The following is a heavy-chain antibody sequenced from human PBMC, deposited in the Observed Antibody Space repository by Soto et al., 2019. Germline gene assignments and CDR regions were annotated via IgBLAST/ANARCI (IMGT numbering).Heavy chain of an antibody. D-gene: IGHD6-6*01. Sequence: PGGSLRLSCGGSGFTFRSFEMNWVRQTPGKGLEWLSYIGRSGETIYYADSVKGRFTISRDNAKSSLFLQMNGLRDEDTGIYYCARDSRGGAARRPTFYYWGRGTLVTVSS. CDR1: GFTFRSFE. CDR3: ARDSRGGAARRPTFYY. CDR2: IGRSGETI. J-gene: IGHJ4*02. V-gene: IGHV3-48*03.